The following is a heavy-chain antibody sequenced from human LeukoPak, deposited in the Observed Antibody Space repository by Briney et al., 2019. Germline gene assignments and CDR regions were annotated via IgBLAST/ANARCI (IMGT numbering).Heavy chain of an antibody. CDR1: GYSFTAYW. D-gene: IGHD2-15*01. J-gene: IGHJ4*02. V-gene: IGHV5-51*01. CDR3: ARGDCIGGNCHFDY. CDR2: IAPGDSDT. Sequence: GESLKISCKGSGYSFTAYWIGWVRQMPGKGLELMGIIAPGDSDTRYNPAFQGQVTISADKSISTAYLQWSSLKASDTAMYYCARGDCIGGNCHFDYWGQGTLFTVSS.